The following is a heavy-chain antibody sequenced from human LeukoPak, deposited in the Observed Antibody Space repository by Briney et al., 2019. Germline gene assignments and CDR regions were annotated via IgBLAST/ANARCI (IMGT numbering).Heavy chain of an antibody. CDR1: GYTFTGYY. CDR3: ARLNHGDAQSYYYYYMDV. CDR2: INPNSGGT. Sequence: ASVKVSCKASGYTFTGYYMHWVRQAPGQGLEWMGWINPNSGGTNYAQKFQGRVTMTRDTSISTAYMELSRLRSDDTAVYYCARLNHGDAQSYYYYYMDVWGKGTTVTISS. D-gene: IGHD4-17*01. V-gene: IGHV1-2*02. J-gene: IGHJ6*03.